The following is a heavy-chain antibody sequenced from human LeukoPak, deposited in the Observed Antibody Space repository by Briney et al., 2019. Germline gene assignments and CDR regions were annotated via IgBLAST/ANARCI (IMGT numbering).Heavy chain of an antibody. V-gene: IGHV3-30-3*01. CDR2: ISYDGSNK. J-gene: IGHJ4*02. CDR3: EGSGHTDFDY. Sequence: GASLRLSCAASGFTFSSYAMHWVRQAPGKGLEWVAVISYDGSNKYYADSVKGRFTISRDNSKNTLYLQMNSLRAEDTAVYYCEGSGHTDFDYWGQGTLVTVSS. CDR1: GFTFSSYA. D-gene: IGHD2-15*01.